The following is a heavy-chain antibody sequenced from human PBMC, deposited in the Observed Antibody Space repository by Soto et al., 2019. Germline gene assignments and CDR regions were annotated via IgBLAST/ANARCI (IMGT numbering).Heavy chain of an antibody. CDR3: AKDRDSSLAY. Sequence: QVQLVESGGGVVQPGRSLRLSCAASGFTFSSYGMHWVRQAPGKGLEWVAVISYDGSNKYYADSVKGRFTISRDNSKNSASMPVNSLRVEDTAVYYCAKDRDSSLAYWGQGNLVTVSS. D-gene: IGHD6-13*01. CDR1: GFTFSSYG. V-gene: IGHV3-30*18. J-gene: IGHJ4*02. CDR2: ISYDGSNK.